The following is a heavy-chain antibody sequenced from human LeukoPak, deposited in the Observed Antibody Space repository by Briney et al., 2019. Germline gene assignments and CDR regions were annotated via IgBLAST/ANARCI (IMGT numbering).Heavy chain of an antibody. Sequence: PSETLSLTCTVSGASMSNYYWSWIRQPPGKGLEWIGHFYYSGSTNYNPSLRRRGTISVDSSKNQISLKLSSVTAADTAVYYCARQEGSSWYFHYMDVWGRGTTVTVSS. D-gene: IGHD6-13*01. V-gene: IGHV4-59*08. CDR3: ARQEGSSWYFHYMDV. CDR2: FYYSGST. J-gene: IGHJ6*03. CDR1: GASMSNYY.